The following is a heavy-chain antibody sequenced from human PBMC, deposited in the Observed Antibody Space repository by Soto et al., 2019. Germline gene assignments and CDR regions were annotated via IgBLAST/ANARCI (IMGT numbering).Heavy chain of an antibody. Sequence: QVQLVESGGGVVQPGRSLRLSCAASGFTFSSYGMHWVRQAPGKGLEWVAVISYDGSNKYYADSVKGRFTISRDNSKNTLYLQMNSLRAEDTAVCYCAKVLYSYYYGMDVWGQGTTVTVSS. CDR1: GFTFSSYG. V-gene: IGHV3-30*18. J-gene: IGHJ6*02. CDR3: AKVLYSYYYGMDV. CDR2: ISYDGSNK. D-gene: IGHD3-16*01.